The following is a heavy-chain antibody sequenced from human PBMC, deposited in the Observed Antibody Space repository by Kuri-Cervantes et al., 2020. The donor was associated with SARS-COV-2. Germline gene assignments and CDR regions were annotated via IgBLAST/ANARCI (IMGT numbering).Heavy chain of an antibody. CDR2: ISGSDDVT. CDR1: GFTFSNYA. J-gene: IGHJ4*01. Sequence: LSLTCAASGFTFSNYAMTWVRQAPGKGLEWVPTISGSDDVTHLADSVKGRFTVSRDNSRNTLYLEMSSLRVEDTAVYYCAKRDAYSQGSYFDYWGHGTLVTVSS. V-gene: IGHV3-23*01. D-gene: IGHD5-24*01. CDR3: AKRDAYSQGSYFDY.